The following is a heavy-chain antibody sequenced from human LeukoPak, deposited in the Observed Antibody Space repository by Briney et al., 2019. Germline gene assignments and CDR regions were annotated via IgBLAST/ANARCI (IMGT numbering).Heavy chain of an antibody. V-gene: IGHV4-4*09. D-gene: IGHD6-19*01. J-gene: IGHJ4*02. CDR3: ARQDPSKAVYCYY. Sequence: SETLSLTCTVSGGSISSYYWSWIRQPPGKGLEWIGYIYTSGSTNYNPPLKSRVTISVDTSKNQFSLKLSSVTAADTAVYYCARQDPSKAVYCYYWGQGTLVTVSS. CDR1: GGSISSYY. CDR2: IYTSGST.